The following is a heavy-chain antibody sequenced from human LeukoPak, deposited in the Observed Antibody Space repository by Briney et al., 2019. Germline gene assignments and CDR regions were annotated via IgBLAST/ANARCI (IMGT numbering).Heavy chain of an antibody. CDR1: GHTFTSYG. CDR3: ARDLGRVPAAIHPYYYYYGMDV. CDR2: ISAYNGNT. Sequence: ASVKVSCKAAGHTFTSYGISWVRQAPGQGLEWMGWISAYNGNTNYAQKLQGRVTMTTDTSTSTAYMELRSLRSDDTAVYYCARDLGRVPAAIHPYYYYYGMDVWGQGTTVTVSS. J-gene: IGHJ6*02. D-gene: IGHD2-2*02. V-gene: IGHV1-18*01.